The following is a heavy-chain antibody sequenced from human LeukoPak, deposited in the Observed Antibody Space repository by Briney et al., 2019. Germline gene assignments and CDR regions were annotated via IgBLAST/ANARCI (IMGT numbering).Heavy chain of an antibody. D-gene: IGHD6-19*01. Sequence: GGSLRLSCAASGFTFSSYAMTWVRQAPGKGLEWVSGIYASGENTYYADSVQGRFTISRDNAKNTLYLQMNSLRAEDTAVYYCARSEAVAWSFDLWGRGTLVTVSS. CDR1: GFTFSSYA. J-gene: IGHJ2*01. V-gene: IGHV3-23*01. CDR3: ARSEAVAWSFDL. CDR2: IYASGENT.